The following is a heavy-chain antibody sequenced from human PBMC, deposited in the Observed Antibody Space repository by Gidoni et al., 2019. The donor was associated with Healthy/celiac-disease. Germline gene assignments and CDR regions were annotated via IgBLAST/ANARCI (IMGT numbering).Heavy chain of an antibody. J-gene: IGHJ5*02. CDR1: GGSISSSSYY. CDR3: ARGVERAIVATISNWFDP. CDR2: IYYSGST. D-gene: IGHD5-12*01. Sequence: QLQLQESGPGLVKPSETLSLNCTVSGGSISSSSYYWGWIRQPPGKGLEWIGSIYYSGSTYYNPSLKSRVTISVDTSKNQFSLKLSSVTAADTAVYYCARGVERAIVATISNWFDPWGQGTLVTVSS. V-gene: IGHV4-39*07.